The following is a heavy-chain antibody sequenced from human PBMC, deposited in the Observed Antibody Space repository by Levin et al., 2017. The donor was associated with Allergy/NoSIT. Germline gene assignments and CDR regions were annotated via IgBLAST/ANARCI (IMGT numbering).Heavy chain of an antibody. V-gene: IGHV3-21*01. CDR1: GFTFSTYI. J-gene: IGHJ4*02. Sequence: GGSRRLSCAASGFTFSTYIMNWVRQAPGKGLEWVSSISSSSNYIYYADSVKGRFTISRDNAKNSLYLQMNSLRAEDTAVYYCVGLRYYGSYYWGQGTLVTVSS. D-gene: IGHD3-10*01. CDR2: ISSSSNYI. CDR3: VGLRYYGSYY.